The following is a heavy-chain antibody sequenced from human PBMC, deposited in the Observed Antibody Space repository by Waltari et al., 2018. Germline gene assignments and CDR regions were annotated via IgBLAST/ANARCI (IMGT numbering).Heavy chain of an antibody. CDR2: ISDSGVIT. CDR3: ARHLYSIDYLELAK. D-gene: IGHD3-22*01. J-gene: IGHJ4*02. Sequence: EEHLLESGGGLAQPGGSLRLSGAASGFNFLSSALSWVRQAPGKGLEWVSGISDSGVITKYADSVKGRFTVSRDNSKNTVFLHLNSLRAEDTAIYYCARHLYSIDYLELAKWGQGTLVTVSS. CDR1: GFNFLSSA. V-gene: IGHV3-23*01.